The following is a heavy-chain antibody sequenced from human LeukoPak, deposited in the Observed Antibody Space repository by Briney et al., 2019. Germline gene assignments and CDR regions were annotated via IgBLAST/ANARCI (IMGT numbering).Heavy chain of an antibody. D-gene: IGHD1-1*01. CDR1: GYTFTSYD. Sequence: ASVKVSCKASGYTFTSYDINWVRQATGQGLEWMGWMNPNSGNTGYAQKFQGRVTMTRNTSISTAYMELSSLRSEDTAVYYCARAPIPTHWNDVYYYYYGMDVWGQGTTVTVSS. V-gene: IGHV1-8*01. J-gene: IGHJ6*02. CDR2: MNPNSGNT. CDR3: ARAPIPTHWNDVYYYYYGMDV.